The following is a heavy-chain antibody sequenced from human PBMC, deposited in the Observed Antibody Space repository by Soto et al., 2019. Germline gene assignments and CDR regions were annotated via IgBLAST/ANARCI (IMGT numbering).Heavy chain of an antibody. V-gene: IGHV1-18*01. CDR2: VSVYNRNT. Sequence: QVQLVQSGAEVKKPGASVKVSCKASGYTFTSYGISWVRLAPGQGLEWMGWVSVYNRNTNHAQKLQGRVTMTTDTSTSTAYMELRSLRSDDTAVYFCARTAIGDPNWFDPWGQGTLVTVSS. CDR1: GYTFTSYG. J-gene: IGHJ5*02. CDR3: ARTAIGDPNWFDP. D-gene: IGHD4-17*01.